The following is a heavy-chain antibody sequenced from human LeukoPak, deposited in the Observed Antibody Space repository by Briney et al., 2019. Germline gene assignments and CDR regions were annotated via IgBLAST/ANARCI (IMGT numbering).Heavy chain of an antibody. D-gene: IGHD3-22*01. V-gene: IGHV3-21*01. CDR1: GLTFSDVW. J-gene: IGHJ3*02. CDR3: ARDYSPIVIFDAFDI. CDR2: ISRSSSYI. Sequence: GGSLRLSCAVSGLTFSDVWMNWVRQAPWKGLEWVSSISRSSSYIYYADSVKGRFTISRDNAKNSLYLQMNSLRAEDTAVYYCARDYSPIVIFDAFDIWGQGTMVTVSS.